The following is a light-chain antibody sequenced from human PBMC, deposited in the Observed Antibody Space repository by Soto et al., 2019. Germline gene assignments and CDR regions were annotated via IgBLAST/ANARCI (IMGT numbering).Light chain of an antibody. CDR3: KQSYTTPRT. CDR2: AAS. J-gene: IGKJ1*01. Sequence: DIQMTQSPSSLSASIGDSVTITCRASQTIIGYLNWYQQKPGKAPRLLLNAASNLQSGVQSRFRGSGSETDFTLTITSLQPEDFATYYCKQSYTTPRTFGQGTKVDIK. CDR1: QTIIGY. V-gene: IGKV1-39*01.